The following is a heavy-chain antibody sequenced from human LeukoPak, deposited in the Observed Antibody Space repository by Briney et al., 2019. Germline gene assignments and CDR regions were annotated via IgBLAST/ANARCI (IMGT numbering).Heavy chain of an antibody. CDR3: ARESSKGELLEIGAFDI. CDR2: FDPEDGET. CDR1: GYTLTELS. J-gene: IGHJ3*02. D-gene: IGHD1-26*01. V-gene: IGHV1-24*01. Sequence: ASVKVSCKVSGYTLTELSMHWVRQAPGKGLEWMGGFDPEDGETIYAQKFQGRVTMTEDTSTDTAYMELSSLRSDDTAVYYCARESSKGELLEIGAFDIWGQGTMVTVSS.